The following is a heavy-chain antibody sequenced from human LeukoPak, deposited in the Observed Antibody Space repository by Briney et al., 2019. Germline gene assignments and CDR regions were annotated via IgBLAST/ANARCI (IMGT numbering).Heavy chain of an antibody. CDR1: GFTFSSYA. V-gene: IGHV3-48*04. CDR3: ARESRPRRRITMIENWFDP. CDR2: ISSSSSTI. Sequence: PGGSLSLSCAASGFTFSSYAMSWVRQAPGKGLEWVSYISSSSSTIYYADSVKGRFTISRDNAKNSLYLQMNSLRSEDTAVYYCARESRPRRRITMIENWFDPWGQGTLVTVSS. D-gene: IGHD3-22*01. J-gene: IGHJ5*02.